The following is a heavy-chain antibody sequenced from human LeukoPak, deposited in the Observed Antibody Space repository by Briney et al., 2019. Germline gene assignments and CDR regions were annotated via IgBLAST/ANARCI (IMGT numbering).Heavy chain of an antibody. CDR3: AMGRNIAVGGTRSFDP. V-gene: IGHV1-2*02. Sequence: ASLKVSCKASGYTFTGYYMRWVLHAPGQGLEWMGWINANSVGTNDAQKFQGSVTMTRETSISTAYIELSRLTSDDTAVSYCAMGRNIAVGGTRSFDPWGQGTLVTVSS. J-gene: IGHJ5*02. CDR1: GYTFTGYY. D-gene: IGHD6-19*01. CDR2: INANSVGT.